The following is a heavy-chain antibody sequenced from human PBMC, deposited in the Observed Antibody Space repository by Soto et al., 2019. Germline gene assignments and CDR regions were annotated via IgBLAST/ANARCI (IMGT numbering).Heavy chain of an antibody. J-gene: IGHJ6*03. Sequence: ASVKVSCKASGYTFTSYYMHWVRQAPGQGLEWMGIINPSGGSTSYAQKFQGRVTMTRDTSTSTVYMELSSLRSEDTAVYYCARDGVVVAATNSYYYYYMDVWGKGTTVTSP. D-gene: IGHD2-15*01. CDR2: INPSGGST. CDR1: GYTFTSYY. CDR3: ARDGVVVAATNSYYYYYMDV. V-gene: IGHV1-46*03.